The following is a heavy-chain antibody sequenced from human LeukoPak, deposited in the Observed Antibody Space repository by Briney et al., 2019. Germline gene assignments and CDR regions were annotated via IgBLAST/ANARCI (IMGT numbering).Heavy chain of an antibody. CDR2: IWYDGSNK. D-gene: IGHD3-9*01. V-gene: IGHV3-33*01. CDR1: GFTFSSYG. J-gene: IGHJ6*02. CDR3: ARDQLRYFDWLLPGWYYGMDV. Sequence: GGSLRLSCAASGFTFSSYGMHWVRQAPGKGLEWVAVIWYDGSNKYYADSVKGRFTISRDNSKNTLYLQMNSLRAEDTAVYYCARDQLRYFDWLLPGWYYGMDVWGQGTTVTVSS.